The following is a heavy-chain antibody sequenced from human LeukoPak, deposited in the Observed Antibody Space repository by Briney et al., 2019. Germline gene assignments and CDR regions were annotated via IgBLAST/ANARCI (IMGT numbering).Heavy chain of an antibody. V-gene: IGHV3-23*01. J-gene: IGHJ4*02. CDR1: GFTSSNNA. CDR2: ISGSGDTT. CDR3: AEDKSLAAYTLDY. Sequence: GSLRLSCAASGFTSSNNAMSWVRQAPGKGLEWVSGISGSGDTTYYADSVKGRFTISRDNSKNMLYLQMNSLRAEDTAVYYCAEDKSLAAYTLDYWGQGTLVTVSS. D-gene: IGHD6-6*01.